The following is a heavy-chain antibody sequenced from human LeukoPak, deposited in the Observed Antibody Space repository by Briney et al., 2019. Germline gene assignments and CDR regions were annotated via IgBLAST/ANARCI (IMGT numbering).Heavy chain of an antibody. CDR2: INHSGST. CDR1: GGSFSGYY. J-gene: IGHJ6*02. V-gene: IGHV4-34*01. Sequence: SETQSLTCAVYGGSFSGYYWSWIRQPPGKGLEWIGEINHSGSTNYNPSLKSRVTISVDTSKNPLSLKVTSVTAADTAVYYCARGIRGVIIPLYYYRMDVWGQGTTVTVS. D-gene: IGHD3-10*01. CDR3: ARGIRGVIIPLYYYRMDV.